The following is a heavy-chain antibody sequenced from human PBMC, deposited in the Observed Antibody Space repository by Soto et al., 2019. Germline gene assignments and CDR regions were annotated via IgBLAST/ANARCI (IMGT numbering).Heavy chain of an antibody. J-gene: IGHJ4*02. CDR3: ARLDAGYIAARPPRYFDY. V-gene: IGHV4-39*01. Sequence: TVSGGSISSSSYYWGWIRQPPGKGLEWIGSIYYSGSTYYNPSLKSRVTISVDTSKNQFSLKLSSVTAADTAVYYCARLDAGYIAARPPRYFDYWGQGTLVTVSS. CDR1: GGSISSSSYY. D-gene: IGHD6-6*01. CDR2: IYYSGST.